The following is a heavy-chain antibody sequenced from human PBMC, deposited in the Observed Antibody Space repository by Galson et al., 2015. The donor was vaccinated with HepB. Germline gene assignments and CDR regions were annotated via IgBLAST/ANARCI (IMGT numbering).Heavy chain of an antibody. V-gene: IGHV3-23*01. D-gene: IGHD6-19*01. Sequence: SLRLSCAASGFTFSYYAMSWVRQAPGKGLEWISAITPSGDNTYSADSMKGRFTISRDNSWNTLFLQMNSLRAGDTAIYFCAKVFPEKTDGWYRQALYYFDSWGQGTRVTVSS. J-gene: IGHJ4*02. CDR2: ITPSGDNT. CDR3: AKVFPEKTDGWYRQALYYFDS. CDR1: GFTFSYYA.